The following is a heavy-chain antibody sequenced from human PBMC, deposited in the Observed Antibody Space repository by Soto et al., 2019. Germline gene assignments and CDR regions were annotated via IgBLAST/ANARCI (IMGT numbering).Heavy chain of an antibody. J-gene: IGHJ4*02. CDR2: IIPIFGTA. CDR1: GGTFSSYA. D-gene: IGHD3-22*01. CDR3: ARESYYDSSGYYLDY. Sequence: SVKVSCKASGGTFSSYAISWVRQAPGQGLEWMGGIIPIFGTANYAQKFQGRVTITADESTSTAYMELSSLRSEDTAVYYCARESYYDSSGYYLDYWGPRTLVTVSS. V-gene: IGHV1-69*13.